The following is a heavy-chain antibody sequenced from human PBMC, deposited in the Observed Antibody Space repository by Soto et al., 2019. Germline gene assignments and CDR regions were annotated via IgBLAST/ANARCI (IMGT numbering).Heavy chain of an antibody. CDR3: EKSIWFGELLAVTGYFDY. CDR1: GFTFDDYA. V-gene: IGHV3-9*01. J-gene: IGHJ4*02. CDR2: ISWNSGSI. Sequence: HPGGSLRLSCAASGFTFDDYAMHWVRQAPGKGLEWVSGISWNSGSIGYADSVKGRFTISRDNAKNSLYLQMNSLRAEDTALYYCEKSIWFGELLAVTGYFDYWGQGTLVTVSS. D-gene: IGHD3-10*01.